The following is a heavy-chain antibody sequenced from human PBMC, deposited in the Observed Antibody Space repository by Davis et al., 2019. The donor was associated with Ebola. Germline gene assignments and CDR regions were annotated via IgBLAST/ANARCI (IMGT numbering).Heavy chain of an antibody. CDR2: INPHNGNT. V-gene: IGHV1-18*04. CDR3: ARGVTMIVVVRGVYFDY. Sequence: AASVKVSCKASGYTFTNYGITWVRQAPGQGLEWMGWINPHNGNTNYAQNVQGRVTMTTDTSTSTAYMELSRLRSDDTAVYYCARGVTMIVVVRGVYFDYWDQGTLVIVSS. CDR1: GYTFTNYG. D-gene: IGHD3-22*01. J-gene: IGHJ4*02.